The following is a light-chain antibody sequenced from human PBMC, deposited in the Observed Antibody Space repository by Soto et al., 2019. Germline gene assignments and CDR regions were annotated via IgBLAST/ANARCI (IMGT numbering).Light chain of an antibody. V-gene: IGKV3-20*01. Sequence: EIVLTQSPGTLSLSPGERATLSCRASQSVSNNFLAWYQQKPGQAPRLLIYGTSNRAAGIPDRFRGSGSGTDFTLTISRLEPEDFAVYYCQQYRSSPPLTFGGGTKVEIK. J-gene: IGKJ4*01. CDR3: QQYRSSPPLT. CDR2: GTS. CDR1: QSVSNNF.